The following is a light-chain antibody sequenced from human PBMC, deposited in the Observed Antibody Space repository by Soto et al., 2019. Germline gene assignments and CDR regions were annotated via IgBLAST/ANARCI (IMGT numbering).Light chain of an antibody. CDR2: GAS. J-gene: IGKJ1*01. Sequence: EIVLTQAPGTLSLSPGERATLSCRASQSVTSNSLAWYQQKPGQAPRLLIYGASSRATGIPDRFSGSGSGTDFTLTISRLEPEDLAVYYCQQYGNSPRTFGQGIKLEIK. CDR1: QSVTSNS. CDR3: QQYGNSPRT. V-gene: IGKV3-20*01.